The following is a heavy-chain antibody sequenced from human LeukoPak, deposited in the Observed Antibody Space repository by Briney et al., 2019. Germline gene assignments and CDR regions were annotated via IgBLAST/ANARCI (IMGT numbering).Heavy chain of an antibody. CDR3: ARGYYDIAP. CDR2: ISAYNGNT. J-gene: IGHJ5*02. Sequence: GASVKVSCKASGYTFTSYGISWVRQAPGQGLEWMGWISAYNGNTNYAQKFQGRVTITADKSTSTAYMELSSMRSEDAAVYYCARGYYDIAPWGQGTLVTVSS. V-gene: IGHV1-18*01. CDR1: GYTFTSYG. D-gene: IGHD3-9*01.